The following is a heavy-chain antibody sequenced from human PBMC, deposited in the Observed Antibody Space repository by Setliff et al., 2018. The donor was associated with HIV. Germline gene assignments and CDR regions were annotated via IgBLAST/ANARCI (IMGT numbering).Heavy chain of an antibody. Sequence: GASVKVSCKASGYTLTTYGITWVRQAPGQGLEWMGWISTYNGNTNYAQKFQGRVTMTTVTSTSTAYMELRSLRSDDTAVYYCARLSIPAYYYMDVWGKGTTVTVSS. J-gene: IGHJ6*03. CDR3: ARLSIPAYYYMDV. V-gene: IGHV1-18*01. CDR1: GYTLTTYG. D-gene: IGHD2-21*01. CDR2: ISTYNGNT.